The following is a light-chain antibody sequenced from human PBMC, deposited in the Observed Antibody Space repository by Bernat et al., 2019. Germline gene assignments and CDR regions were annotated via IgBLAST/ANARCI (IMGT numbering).Light chain of an antibody. Sequence: SYVLTQPPSVSVAPGKTARISCGGNNIGSKSVHWYQQKPGQAPILIYYDSDRPSRIPERFSASNSGNTATLTINGVEAGDEADFYCHVWDSRSDHSVFGTGTKVTVL. V-gene: IGLV3-21*04. CDR2: YDS. CDR3: HVWDSRSDHSV. CDR1: NIGSKS. J-gene: IGLJ1*01.